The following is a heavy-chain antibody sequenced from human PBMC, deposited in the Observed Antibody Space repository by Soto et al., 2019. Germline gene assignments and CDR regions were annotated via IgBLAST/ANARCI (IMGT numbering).Heavy chain of an antibody. D-gene: IGHD6-19*01. CDR2: ISPNSGGT. CDR1: GYTFTGYY. J-gene: IGHJ6*02. V-gene: IGHV1-2*02. CDR3: ARDQTGYSSGWSSVAMDV. Sequence: QVQLVQSGAEVKKPGSSVKVSCTASGYTFTGYYIHWVRQAPGQGLEWMGWISPNSGGTKFAQKFQGRVTMTRDTSISTVYMEYSRLRSDDTAIYYCARDQTGYSSGWSSVAMDVWGQGTTVTVS.